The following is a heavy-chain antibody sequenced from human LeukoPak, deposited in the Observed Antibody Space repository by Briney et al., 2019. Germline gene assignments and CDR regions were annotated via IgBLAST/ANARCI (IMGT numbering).Heavy chain of an antibody. CDR1: GYTFTRYG. CDR2: ISAHNGNT. D-gene: IGHD3-3*01. V-gene: IGHV1-18*01. Sequence: ASVKVSCKASGYTFTRYGISWVRQVPGQGLEWMGWISAHNGNTNYAQKVQGRVTMTTDTSTSTAYMELRSLRSDDTAVYYCARNLNYDFWSGYYKYYWFDPWGQGTLVTVSS. J-gene: IGHJ5*02. CDR3: ARNLNYDFWSGYYKYYWFDP.